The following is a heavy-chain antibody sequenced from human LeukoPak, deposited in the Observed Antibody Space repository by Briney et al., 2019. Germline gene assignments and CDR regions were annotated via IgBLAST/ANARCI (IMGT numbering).Heavy chain of an antibody. J-gene: IGHJ6*02. Sequence: SETLSLTCTVSGGSVSSGSYYRSWIRQPPGKGLEWIGYIYYSGSTNYNPSLKSRVTISVDTSKNQFSLKLSSVTAADTAVYYCARVLGYITGTTLNYYYGMDVWGQGTTVTVSS. CDR2: IYYSGST. D-gene: IGHD1-20*01. CDR1: GGSVSSGSYY. CDR3: ARVLGYITGTTLNYYYGMDV. V-gene: IGHV4-61*01.